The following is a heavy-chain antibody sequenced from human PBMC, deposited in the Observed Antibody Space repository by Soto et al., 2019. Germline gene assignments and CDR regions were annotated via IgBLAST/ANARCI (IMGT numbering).Heavy chain of an antibody. D-gene: IGHD6-19*01. Sequence: QVQLVQSGAEVKKPGSSVKVSCKASGGTFSDYAISWVRQAPGQGLEWMGGIMPIFGTSGTTNYAQKFQDRGTITADESTRTASLERISLRSEDKAVYYCATTLGPGIVVAEDYSYYDGMDVWGQGTSVTVSS. CDR1: GGTFSDYA. J-gene: IGHJ6*02. CDR3: ATTLGPGIVVAEDYSYYDGMDV. CDR2: IMPIFGTSGTT. V-gene: IGHV1-69*01.